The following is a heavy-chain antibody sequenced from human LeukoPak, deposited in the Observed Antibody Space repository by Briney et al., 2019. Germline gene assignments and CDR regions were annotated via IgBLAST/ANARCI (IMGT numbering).Heavy chain of an antibody. CDR3: AKDRVAVWYYFDY. Sequence: RGSLRLSCAASGFTFSGSPILWVRQASGKGLEWVGRIRSKADNYATAYAASVQGRCTISRDDSKSTAYLQLNSLRAEDTAVYYCAKDRVAVWYYFDYWGQGTLVTVSS. CDR2: IRSKADNYAT. CDR1: GFTFSGSP. V-gene: IGHV3-73*01. D-gene: IGHD2-21*01. J-gene: IGHJ4*02.